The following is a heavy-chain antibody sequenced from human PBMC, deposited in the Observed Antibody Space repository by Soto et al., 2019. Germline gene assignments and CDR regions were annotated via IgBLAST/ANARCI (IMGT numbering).Heavy chain of an antibody. CDR3: ALGLPGEAFDY. V-gene: IGHV1-2*02. CDR2: INPNSGGT. CDR1: GSTFTGYY. Sequence: GASEEVSCTASGSTFTGYYLHWVRQAPGQGLEWMGWINPNSGGTNYAHYAQKFQGRVSMTRDTSISTAYMEMSSLTSDDTAVYYCALGLPGEAFDYWGQGTLGTASS. D-gene: IGHD7-27*01. J-gene: IGHJ4*02.